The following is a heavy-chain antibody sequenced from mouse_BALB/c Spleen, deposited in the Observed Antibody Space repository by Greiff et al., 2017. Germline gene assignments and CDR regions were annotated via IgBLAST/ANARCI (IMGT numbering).Heavy chain of an antibody. CDR1: GFNIKDYY. D-gene: IGHD1-1*01. J-gene: IGHJ4*01. CDR2: IDPENGDT. V-gene: IGHV14-4*02. CDR3: NADGSSPYYAMDY. Sequence: EVKLVESGAELVRSGASVKLSCTASGFNIKDYYMHWVKQRPEQGLEWIGWIDPENGDTEYAPKFQGKATMTADTSSNTAYLQLSSLTSEDTAVYYCNADGSSPYYAMDYWGQGTSVTVSS.